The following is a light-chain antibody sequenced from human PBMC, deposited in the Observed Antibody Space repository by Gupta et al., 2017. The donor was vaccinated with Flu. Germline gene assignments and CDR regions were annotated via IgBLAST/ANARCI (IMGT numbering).Light chain of an antibody. V-gene: IGKV3-11*01. Sequence: EIVLTQSQGPLSSSSGESANLSCRASQSLGSSLAWYQQKPGQAPRLFIYDTSTRTAGVPIRFSGSGSGTDFTLTISSLEPEDFAVYYCQQRTTWPLTCGGGTKVEMK. J-gene: IGKJ4*01. CDR3: QQRTTWPLT. CDR2: DTS. CDR1: QSLGSS.